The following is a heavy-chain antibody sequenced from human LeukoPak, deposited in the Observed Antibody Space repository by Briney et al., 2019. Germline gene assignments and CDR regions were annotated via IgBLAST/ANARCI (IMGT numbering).Heavy chain of an antibody. V-gene: IGHV1-18*01. D-gene: IGHD4-11*01. CDR2: ISAYNGNT. Sequence: ASVKASCKASGYTFTSYGISWVRQAPGQGLEWMGWISAYNGNTNYAQKLQGRVTMTTDTSTSTAYMELRSLRSDDTAVYYCARVIAGQSDYSDPYDYWGQGTLVTVSS. CDR1: GYTFTSYG. CDR3: ARVIAGQSDYSDPYDY. J-gene: IGHJ4*02.